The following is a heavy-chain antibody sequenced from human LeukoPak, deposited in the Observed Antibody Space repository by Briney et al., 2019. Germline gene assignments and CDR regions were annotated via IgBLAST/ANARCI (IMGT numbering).Heavy chain of an antibody. D-gene: IGHD6-13*01. CDR3: ARDQYSSSWYNWFDP. CDR2: IYYSGST. J-gene: IGHJ5*02. V-gene: IGHV4-39*07. Sequence: SETLSLTCTVSGGSISSSSYYWGWIRQPPGKGLEWIGSIYYSGSTYYNPSLKSRVTISVDTSKNQFSLQLNSVTPEDTAVYYCARDQYSSSWYNWFDPWGQGTLVTVSS. CDR1: GGSISSSSYY.